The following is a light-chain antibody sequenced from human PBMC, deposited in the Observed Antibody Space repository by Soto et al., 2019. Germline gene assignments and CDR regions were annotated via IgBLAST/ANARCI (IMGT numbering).Light chain of an antibody. J-gene: IGLJ2*01. CDR1: SSDVGSYNL. Sequence: QSVLTQPASVSGSPGQSITISCTGTSSDVGSYNLVSWYQQHPGKAPKLMIYEVSKRPSGVSNRFSGSKSGNTASLTISGLQAEDEADYYCCSYAGSPVFGGGTNLTVL. CDR3: CSYAGSPV. V-gene: IGLV2-23*02. CDR2: EVS.